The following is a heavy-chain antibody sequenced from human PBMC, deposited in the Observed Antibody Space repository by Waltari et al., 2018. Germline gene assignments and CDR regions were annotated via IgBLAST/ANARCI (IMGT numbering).Heavy chain of an antibody. D-gene: IGHD3-10*01. Sequence: QLQLQESGPGLVQPSETLSLTCAVSGYSISSGYYWGWLRQPPGRGLEWIGSIYHSGSTYYNPSLKSRVTISVDTSKNQFSLKLSSVTAADTAVYYCARVGLIYGSGSYYNWFDPWGQGTLVTVSS. CDR3: ARVGLIYGSGSYYNWFDP. J-gene: IGHJ5*02. CDR1: GYSISSGYY. CDR2: IYHSGST. V-gene: IGHV4-38-2*01.